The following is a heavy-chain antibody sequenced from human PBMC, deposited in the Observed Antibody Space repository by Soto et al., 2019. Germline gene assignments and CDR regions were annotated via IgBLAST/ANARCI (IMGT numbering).Heavy chain of an antibody. D-gene: IGHD1-26*01. CDR2: MGGSGGAT. J-gene: IGHJ5*02. Sequence: PGGSLRLSCAAAGFPFSSYSRSWVRQAPGKGLEWVSSMGGSGGATYYADSVKGRFSISRDNSQNTLYLQMHGLRAEDTAVYYCARNPRIIVIHAQNWFDPWGQGTLVTVSS. V-gene: IGHV3-23*01. CDR1: GFPFSSYS. CDR3: ARNPRIIVIHAQNWFDP.